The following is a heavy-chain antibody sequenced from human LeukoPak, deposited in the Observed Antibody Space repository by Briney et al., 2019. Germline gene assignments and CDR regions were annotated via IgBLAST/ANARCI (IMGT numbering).Heavy chain of an antibody. CDR3: ARQLLWHFDY. CDR2: IYPGDSDT. CDR1: GSTFAIYW. D-gene: IGHD3-10*01. J-gene: IGHJ4*02. Sequence: GESLKISCQGSGSTFAIYWIGWVRQLPGKGLEWMGIIYPGDSDTKYSPSFQGQVTMSVDKSINTAYLQWSSLKASDTAMYYCARQLLWHFDYWGQGTLVTVSS. V-gene: IGHV5-51*01.